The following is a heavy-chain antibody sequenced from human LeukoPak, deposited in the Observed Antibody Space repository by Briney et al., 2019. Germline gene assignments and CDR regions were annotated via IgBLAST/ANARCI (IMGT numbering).Heavy chain of an antibody. CDR1: GYTFTSYD. D-gene: IGHD3-22*01. CDR2: MNPNSGNT. Sequence: ASVKVSCKASGYTFTSYDINWVRQATGQGLEWMGWMNPNSGNTGYAQKFQGRVTMTEDTSTDTAYMELSSLRSEDTAVYYGATDRYYYDSSGYYRHGHPKYFQHRREGTVDTVPS. V-gene: IGHV1-8*01. J-gene: IGHJ1*01. CDR3: ATDRYYYDSSGYYRHGHPKYFQH.